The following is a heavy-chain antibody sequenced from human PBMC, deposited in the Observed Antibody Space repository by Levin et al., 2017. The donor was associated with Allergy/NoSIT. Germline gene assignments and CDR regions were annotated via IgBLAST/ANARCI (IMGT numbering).Heavy chain of an antibody. CDR1: GFTFSSYA. Sequence: GESLKISCAASGFTFSSYAMSWVRQAPGKGLEWVSAISGSGGSTYYADSVKGRFTISRDNSKNTLYLQMNSLRAEDTAVYYCAKGSRATRGRFDYWGQGTLVTVSS. CDR2: ISGSGGST. J-gene: IGHJ4*02. V-gene: IGHV3-23*01. D-gene: IGHD5-12*01. CDR3: AKGSRATRGRFDY.